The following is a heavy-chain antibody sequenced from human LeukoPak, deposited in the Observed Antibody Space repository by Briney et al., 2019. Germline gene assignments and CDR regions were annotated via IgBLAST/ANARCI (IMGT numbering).Heavy chain of an antibody. CDR2: INHSGST. CDR3: ARGRQYYYGSGRPRAPFDY. CDR1: GGSFSGYY. D-gene: IGHD3-10*01. Sequence: PSETLFLTCAAYGGSFSGYYWSWIRQPPGKGLEWIGEINHSGSTNYNPSLKSRVTISVDTSKNQFSLKLSSVTAADTAVYYCARGRQYYYGSGRPRAPFDYWGQGTLVTVSS. J-gene: IGHJ4*02. V-gene: IGHV4-34*01.